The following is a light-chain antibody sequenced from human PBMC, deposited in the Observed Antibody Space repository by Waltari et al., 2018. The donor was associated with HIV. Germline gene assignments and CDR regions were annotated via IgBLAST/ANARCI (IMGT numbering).Light chain of an antibody. J-gene: IGKJ2*01. V-gene: IGKV3-20*01. CDR3: QQHGALPRT. Sequence: EIVLTQSPVTLSLSPGERATLSCRASQSVTGKSVAWYQQKPGQAPRLLVYDASTRATGIPDRFSGGGSGTDFTLTITRLEPDDFAVYFCQQHGALPRTFGQGTKLEVK. CDR1: QSVTGKS. CDR2: DAS.